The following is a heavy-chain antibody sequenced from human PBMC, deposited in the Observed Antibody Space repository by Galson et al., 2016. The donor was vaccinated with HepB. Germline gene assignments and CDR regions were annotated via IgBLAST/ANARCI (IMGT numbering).Heavy chain of an antibody. J-gene: IGHJ4*02. Sequence: PALVKPTQTLTLTCTFSGFSLSTGGVGVGWIRQPPGKGLDWLALIYWNDDKHYSPSLKSRLTLTKDTSKRQVVLTMTNMDPVDTATYFCAHTYYDFWSGYNESYYFDYWGQGALVTVSS. CDR2: IYWNDDK. CDR3: AHTYYDFWSGYNESYYFDY. V-gene: IGHV2-5*01. D-gene: IGHD3-3*01. CDR1: GFSLSTGGVG.